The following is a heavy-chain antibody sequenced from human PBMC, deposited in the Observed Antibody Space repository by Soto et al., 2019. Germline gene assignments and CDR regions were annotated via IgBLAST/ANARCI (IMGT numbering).Heavy chain of an antibody. Sequence: EVQVLESGGGFIQPGGSLRLSCAASGFAFTSHAMHWVRQAPGKGLEWVSGISPSGGITYYPDSVKGRFTISRDNSDNTVHLQMSSLRAEDTAVYFCVRVPSAAPFFDYWGQGTLVTVSS. V-gene: IGHV3-23*01. J-gene: IGHJ4*02. CDR1: GFAFTSHA. CDR2: ISPSGGIT. CDR3: VRVPSAAPFFDY.